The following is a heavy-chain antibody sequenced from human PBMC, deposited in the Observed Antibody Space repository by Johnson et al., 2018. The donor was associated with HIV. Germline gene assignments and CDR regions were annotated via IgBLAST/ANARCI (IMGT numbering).Heavy chain of an antibody. D-gene: IGHD3-22*01. CDR1: GFTFSSYA. Sequence: QVQLVESGGGVVQPGRSLRLSCAASGFTFSSYAMHWVRQAPGKGLEWVAVISYDGSNKYYADSVKGRFTISRDNSKNTLYLQMNSLRAEDTAVYYCARERNMIVVADDAFDICGQGTMVTVSS. CDR2: ISYDGSNK. J-gene: IGHJ3*02. CDR3: ARERNMIVVADDAFDI. V-gene: IGHV3-30-3*01.